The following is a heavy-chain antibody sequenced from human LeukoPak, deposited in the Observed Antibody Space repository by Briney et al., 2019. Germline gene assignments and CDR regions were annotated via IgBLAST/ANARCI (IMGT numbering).Heavy chain of an antibody. CDR2: IYYSGST. CDR3: ARGSSLRYFDWIDY. J-gene: IGHJ4*02. V-gene: IGHV4-59*08. CDR1: GGSISSYY. Sequence: PSETLSLTCTVSGGSISSYYWSWIRQPPGKGLEWIGYIYYSGSTNYNPSLKSRVTISVDTSKNQFSLKLSSVTAADTAVYYCARGSSLRYFDWIDYWGQGTLVTVSS. D-gene: IGHD3-9*01.